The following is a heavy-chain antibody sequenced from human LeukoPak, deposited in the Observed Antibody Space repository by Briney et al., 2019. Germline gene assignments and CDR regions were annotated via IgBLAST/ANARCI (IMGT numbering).Heavy chain of an antibody. D-gene: IGHD1-26*01. CDR3: ASLRKRSGAFDT. V-gene: IGHV4-39*07. J-gene: IGHJ3*02. CDR2: MYYRGST. Sequence: SETLSLTCTVSGGSISSSSHYWGWIRQPPGKGLEWIGSMYYRGSTYHNPSLKSRVTISVDTSKNQFSLKLSSVTAADTAVYYCASLRKRSGAFDTWGQGTMVTVSS. CDR1: GGSISSSSHY.